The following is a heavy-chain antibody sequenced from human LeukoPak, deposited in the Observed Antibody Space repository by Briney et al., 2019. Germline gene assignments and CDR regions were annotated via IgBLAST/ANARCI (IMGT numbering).Heavy chain of an antibody. Sequence: GGSLRLSCAASGFTVSSNYMSWVRQAPGKGLEWVSVIYSGGSTYYADSVTGRFTISRDNSKNTQYLQMNSLRAEDTAVYYCARDGGGYARFDPWGQGTLVTVSS. V-gene: IGHV3-53*01. CDR1: GFTVSSNY. J-gene: IGHJ5*02. D-gene: IGHD3-16*01. CDR2: IYSGGST. CDR3: ARDGGGYARFDP.